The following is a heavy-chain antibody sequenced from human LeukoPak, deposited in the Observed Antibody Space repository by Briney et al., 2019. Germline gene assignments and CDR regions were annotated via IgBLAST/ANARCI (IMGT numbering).Heavy chain of an antibody. D-gene: IGHD2-21*01. V-gene: IGHV3-9*03. Sequence: GGSLRLSCAASGFTFDNYAMHWARQVPGKGLEWVSGISWNSNSIDYADSVKGRFTISRDNAKNPLYLEMNSLRAEDMAFYYCVKVSYSSAGAEYFHLWGQGTLVTVSS. CDR2: ISWNSNSI. CDR1: GFTFDNYA. J-gene: IGHJ1*01. CDR3: VKVSYSSAGAEYFHL.